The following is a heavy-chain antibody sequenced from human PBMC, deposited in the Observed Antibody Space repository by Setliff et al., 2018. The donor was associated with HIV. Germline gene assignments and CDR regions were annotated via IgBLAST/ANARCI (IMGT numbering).Heavy chain of an antibody. Sequence: ASVKVSCKTPGYTFTACYIYWVRQAPGHGLELMGRIHPNTGSTNYLQEFQGRVTITRDTSMSTVYMALTGLTSDDTAVYYCAKQGYSDSLYAFDVWGQGTMVTVSS. J-gene: IGHJ3*01. D-gene: IGHD1-26*01. CDR2: IHPNTGST. CDR3: AKQGYSDSLYAFDV. V-gene: IGHV1-2*06. CDR1: GYTFTACY.